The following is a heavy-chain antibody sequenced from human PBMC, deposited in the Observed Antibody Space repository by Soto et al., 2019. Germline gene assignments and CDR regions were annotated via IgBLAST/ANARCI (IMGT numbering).Heavy chain of an antibody. CDR1: GYTFTSYG. CDR3: ARIRVIAAKYFDY. Sequence: ASVKVSCKASGYTFTSYGISWVRQAPGQGLEWMGWISAYNGNTNYAQKLQGRVTMTTDTSTSTAYMDLSNLRSEDTAVYYCARIRVIAAKYFDYWGQGTLVTVTS. CDR2: ISAYNGNT. J-gene: IGHJ4*02. D-gene: IGHD2-15*01. V-gene: IGHV1-18*01.